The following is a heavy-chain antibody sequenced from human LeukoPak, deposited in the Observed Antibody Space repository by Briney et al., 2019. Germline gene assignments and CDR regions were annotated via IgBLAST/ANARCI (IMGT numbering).Heavy chain of an antibody. D-gene: IGHD2-15*01. V-gene: IGHV3-30*02. CDR2: IRFDGSKT. CDR3: ARSPEDI. J-gene: IGHJ4*02. CDR1: GFSFSSYG. Sequence: GGSLRLSCVASGFSFSSYGMHWFRQAPGKGLEWVAFIRFDGSKTYYADSVKGRFTISRDNSKNTLYLQMNSLRVEDTTLYYCARSPEDIWGQGTLVTVSS.